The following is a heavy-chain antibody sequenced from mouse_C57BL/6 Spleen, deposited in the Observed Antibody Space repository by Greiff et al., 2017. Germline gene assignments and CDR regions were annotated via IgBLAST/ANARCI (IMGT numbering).Heavy chain of an antibody. V-gene: IGHV1-55*01. D-gene: IGHD1-1*01. CDR3: AATVVADWYFDV. CDR2: IYPGSGST. CDR1: GYTFTSYW. J-gene: IGHJ1*03. Sequence: VQLQQPGAELVKPGASVKMSCKASGYTFTSYWITWVKQRPGQGLEWIGDIYPGSGSTNYNEKFKSKATLPVDTSSSTAYMQLSSLTSEDSAVYYCAATVVADWYFDVWGTGTTVTVSS.